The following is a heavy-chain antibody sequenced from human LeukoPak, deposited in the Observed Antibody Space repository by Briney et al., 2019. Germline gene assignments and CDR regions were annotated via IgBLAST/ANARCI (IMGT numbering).Heavy chain of an antibody. CDR1: GFTFSSYW. J-gene: IGHJ4*02. D-gene: IGHD1-26*01. CDR2: IKQDGSEK. V-gene: IGHV3-7*03. CDR3: AKGREAYSGSYTPFDS. Sequence: PGGSLRLSCAASGFTFSSYWMSWVRQAPGKGLEWVANIKQDGSEKYYVDSVKGRFTISRDNAKNSLYLQMNSLRAEDTAVYYCAKGREAYSGSYTPFDSWGQGTLVTVSS.